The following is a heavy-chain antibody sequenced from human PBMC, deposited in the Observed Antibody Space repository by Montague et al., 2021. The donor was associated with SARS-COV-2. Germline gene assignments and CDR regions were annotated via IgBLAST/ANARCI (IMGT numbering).Heavy chain of an antibody. V-gene: IGHV4-59*01. CDR1: GGSTSSYY. J-gene: IGHJ4*02. Sequence: SETLSLTCIVSGGSTSSYYWSWIRQHPGKGLVWFGYIYDSGSTNXNHSPKSRVSISVNTSTNKFSLKLRSVTAADTAVYYCAGENTVTTFGGPYYIDSWGQGTLVTVSA. D-gene: IGHD4-17*01. CDR3: AGENTVTTFGGPYYIDS. CDR2: IYDSGST.